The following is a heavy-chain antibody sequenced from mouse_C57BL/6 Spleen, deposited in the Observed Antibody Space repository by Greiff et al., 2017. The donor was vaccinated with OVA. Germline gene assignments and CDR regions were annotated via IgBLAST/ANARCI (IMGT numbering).Heavy chain of an antibody. Sequence: EVQLVESGGDLVKPGGSLKLSCAASGFTFSSYGMSWVRQTPDKRLEWVATISSGGSYTYYPDSVKGRFTISRDNAKNTLYLQMSSLKSEDTAMYYCARQLDGYFDYWGQGTTLTVSS. CDR3: ARQLDGYFDY. D-gene: IGHD2-3*01. CDR1: GFTFSSYG. CDR2: ISSGGSYT. V-gene: IGHV5-6*01. J-gene: IGHJ2*01.